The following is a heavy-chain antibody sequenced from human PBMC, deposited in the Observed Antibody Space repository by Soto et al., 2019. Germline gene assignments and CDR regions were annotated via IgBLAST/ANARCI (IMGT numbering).Heavy chain of an antibody. J-gene: IGHJ5*02. CDR3: ARDSTHYDFWSGYYPNWFAP. Sequence: GGSLILSCAASGFTASGFTFSTPPMSWVRQAPGKGLEWVSALDGSGGATYYADSVKGRFTVSRDNSKNSLYLQMNSLRAEDPAVYYCARDSTHYDFWSGYYPNWFAPWGQGTLATVSS. D-gene: IGHD3-3*01. CDR1: GFTFSTPP. V-gene: IGHV3-23*01. CDR2: LDGSGGAT.